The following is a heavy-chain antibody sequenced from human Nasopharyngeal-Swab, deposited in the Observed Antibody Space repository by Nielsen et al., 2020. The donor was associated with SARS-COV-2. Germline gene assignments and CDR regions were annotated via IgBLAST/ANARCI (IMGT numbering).Heavy chain of an antibody. CDR1: GFSFRSYE. CDR3: ARGQESYSSSWLNWYFDL. Sequence: GESLKISCVAYGFSFRSYEMNWARQAPGKGPEWVSYISSSGNTKYYADSVKGRFTISRDNSKNTLYLQMNSLRAEDTAVYYCARGQESYSSSWLNWYFDLWGRGTLVTVSS. CDR2: ISSSGNTK. J-gene: IGHJ2*01. V-gene: IGHV3-48*01. D-gene: IGHD6-13*01.